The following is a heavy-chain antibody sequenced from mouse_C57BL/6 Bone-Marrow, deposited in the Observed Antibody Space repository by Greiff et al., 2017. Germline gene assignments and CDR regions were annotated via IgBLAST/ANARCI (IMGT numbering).Heavy chain of an antibody. CDR1: GYSITSGYY. CDR3: ARDRVLLRTSYFDY. CDR2: ISYDGSN. D-gene: IGHD1-1*01. V-gene: IGHV3-6*01. J-gene: IGHJ2*01. Sequence: EVKLMESGPGLVKPSQSLSLTCSVTGYSITSGYYWNWIRQFPGNKLEWMGYISYDGSNNYNPSLKNRISITRDTSKNQFFLKLNSVTTEDTATYYCARDRVLLRTSYFDYWGQGTTLTVSS.